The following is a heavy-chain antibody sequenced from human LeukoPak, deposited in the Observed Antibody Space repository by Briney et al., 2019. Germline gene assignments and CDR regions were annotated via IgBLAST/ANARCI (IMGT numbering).Heavy chain of an antibody. J-gene: IGHJ6*01. CDR3: ASAYGRSREYGTDV. CDR1: GFTFSNYW. CDR2: INSDGSST. Sequence: GGSLRLSCAASGFTFSNYWMHWVRQAPGKGLVWVSRINSDGSSTSYADSVKGRFTISRDNAKNTLYLQMNSLRVEDTAVYYCASAYGRSREYGTDVWGPGTTVTVSS. D-gene: IGHD3-16*01. V-gene: IGHV3-74*01.